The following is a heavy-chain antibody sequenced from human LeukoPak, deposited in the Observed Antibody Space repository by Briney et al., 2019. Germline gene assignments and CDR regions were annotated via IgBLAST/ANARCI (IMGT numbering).Heavy chain of an antibody. V-gene: IGHV1-46*04. J-gene: IGHJ4*02. CDR1: GDTFSSHY. Sequence: ASVKVSCKASGDTFSSHYVHWVRQAPEQGPEWMGVIDPFGRETHYAQRLQGRVTMTRDTSASRVDMELSGLRSEDTAVYYCTGGSGSYSFDYWGQGTLVTVSS. CDR3: TGGSGSYSFDY. D-gene: IGHD3-10*01. CDR2: IDPFGRET.